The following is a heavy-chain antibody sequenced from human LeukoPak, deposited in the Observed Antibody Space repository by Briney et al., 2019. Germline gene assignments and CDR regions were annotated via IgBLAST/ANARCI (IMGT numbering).Heavy chain of an antibody. D-gene: IGHD2-8*01. CDR3: ARQSRYCTNGICYQDY. CDR1: SDSIRSNSYY. V-gene: IGHV4-39*01. J-gene: IGHJ4*02. Sequence: SETLSLTCTVSSDSIRSNSYYWGWIRQPPGKGLEWLGSIYYSGTTFYNPSLKSRLTISVDTSNNQFSLKLTSVTEADTPVYYCARQSRYCTNGICYQDYWAQGTLVTVSS. CDR2: IYYSGTT.